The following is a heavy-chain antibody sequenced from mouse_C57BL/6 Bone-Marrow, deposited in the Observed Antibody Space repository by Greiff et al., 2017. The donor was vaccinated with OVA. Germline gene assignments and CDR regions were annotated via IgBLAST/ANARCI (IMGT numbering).Heavy chain of an antibody. Sequence: QVQLQQSGAELMKPGASVKLSCKATGYTFTSYWMHWVKQRPGRGLEWIGRIDPNSGGTKYNEKFKSKATLTVDKPSRTAYMQLSSLTSEDSAVYYCARSILVDYYGSSYAMDYWGQGTSVTVSS. CDR1: GYTFTSYW. CDR2: IDPNSGGT. CDR3: ARSILVDYYGSSYAMDY. J-gene: IGHJ4*01. D-gene: IGHD1-1*01. V-gene: IGHV1-72*01.